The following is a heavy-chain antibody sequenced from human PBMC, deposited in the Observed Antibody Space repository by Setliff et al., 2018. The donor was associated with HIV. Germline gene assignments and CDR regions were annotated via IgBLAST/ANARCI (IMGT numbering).Heavy chain of an antibody. CDR1: GFTFSSYS. D-gene: IGHD2-21*02. CDR2: ISSSSSYI. Sequence: LRLSCAASGFTFSSYSMNWVRQAPGKGLEWVSSISSSSSYIYYADSVKGRFTISRDNAKNSLYLQMNSLRAEDTAVYYCARDLGGNSYYYYYYMDVWGKGTTVTVSS. CDR3: ARDLGGNSYYYYYYMDV. J-gene: IGHJ6*03. V-gene: IGHV3-21*01.